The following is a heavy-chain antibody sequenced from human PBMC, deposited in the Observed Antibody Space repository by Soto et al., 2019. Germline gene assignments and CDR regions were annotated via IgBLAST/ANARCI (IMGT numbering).Heavy chain of an antibody. V-gene: IGHV1-46*01. Sequence: ASVKVSCKAPGYTFTYYYIHWVRQAPGQGLEWMGVINPSTGSTNYAQKFQGRVTMTRDTSTSTVYMELGSLRSDDTAVYYCARSPYSSGSYYPIDYWGQGTLVTVSS. D-gene: IGHD3-22*01. CDR1: GYTFTYYY. CDR3: ARSPYSSGSYYPIDY. CDR2: INPSTGST. J-gene: IGHJ4*02.